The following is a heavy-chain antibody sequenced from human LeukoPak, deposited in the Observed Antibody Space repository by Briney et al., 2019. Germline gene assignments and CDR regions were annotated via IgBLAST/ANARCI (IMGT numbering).Heavy chain of an antibody. CDR1: GYTFTIYD. CDR2: MNPNSGNT. J-gene: IGHJ6*03. D-gene: IGHD6-13*01. V-gene: IGHV1-8*01. CDR3: ARGQYSSSWFRPDYYYYMDV. Sequence: GASVTVSCKASGYTFTIYDINWVRQAPGQGLEWMGWMNPNSGNTGYAQKLQGRVTMTRNTSISTAYMELSSLRSEDTAMYYCARGQYSSSWFRPDYYYYMDVWGKGPTVTISS.